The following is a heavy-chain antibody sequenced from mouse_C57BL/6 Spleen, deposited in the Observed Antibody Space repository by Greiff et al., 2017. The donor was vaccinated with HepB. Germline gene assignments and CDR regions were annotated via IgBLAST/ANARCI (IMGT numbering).Heavy chain of an antibody. J-gene: IGHJ2*01. CDR2: INPNNGGT. CDR3: ARYDWEDYFDY. V-gene: IGHV1-26*01. Sequence: EVQLQQSGPELVKPGASVKISCKASGYTFTDYYMNWVKQSHGKSLEWIGDINPNNGGTSYNQKFKGKATLTVDKSSSTAYMELRSLTSADSAVYYCARYDWEDYFDYWGQGTTLTVSS. D-gene: IGHD2-4*01. CDR1: GYTFTDYY.